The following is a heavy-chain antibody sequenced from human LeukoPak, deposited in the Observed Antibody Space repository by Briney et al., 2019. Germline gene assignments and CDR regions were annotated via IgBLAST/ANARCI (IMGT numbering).Heavy chain of an antibody. CDR1: GFTISSHA. J-gene: IGHJ4*02. V-gene: IGHV3-23*01. CDR2: ISGSGGDT. D-gene: IGHD3-10*01. Sequence: GGSLRLSCAASGFTISSHAMSWVRQTPGKGLEWVSVISGSGGDTYYADSVKGRFTISRDNSKNTLYLQMYSLRAEDTAVYYCATPNRGYGGIFDYWGQGTLVTVSS. CDR3: ATPNRGYGGIFDY.